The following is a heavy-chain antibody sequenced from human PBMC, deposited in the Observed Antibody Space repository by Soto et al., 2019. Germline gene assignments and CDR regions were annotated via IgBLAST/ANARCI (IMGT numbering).Heavy chain of an antibody. D-gene: IGHD5-12*01. CDR3: ARGQEGVVATH. J-gene: IGHJ4*02. CDR1: GGSLSGYY. Sequence: QVQLQQWGAGLLKPSETLSLNCAVTGGSLSGYYWSWIRQAPGKGLEWIGEVKDGGHTNYSPSLRGRVTISSDTSNNQFSHRLNSVTAADTGVYYCARGQEGVVATHWDQGSLVTVSS. V-gene: IGHV4-34*01. CDR2: VKDGGHT.